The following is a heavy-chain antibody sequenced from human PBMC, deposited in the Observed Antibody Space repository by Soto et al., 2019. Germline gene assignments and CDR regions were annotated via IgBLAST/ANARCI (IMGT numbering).Heavy chain of an antibody. V-gene: IGHV1-2*02. Sequence: ASVKVSCKASGYTFNGCYVLWGRRAPGQGLEWMGWINPNTGGTNYAQKFQGRVTMTSDTSITTAYMELSRLRSEEAAVYYCARVAGSGSNDERGXWGQGTLVTVSX. D-gene: IGHD1-26*01. CDR2: INPNTGGT. J-gene: IGHJ4*02. CDR1: GYTFNGCY. CDR3: ARVAGSGSNDERGX.